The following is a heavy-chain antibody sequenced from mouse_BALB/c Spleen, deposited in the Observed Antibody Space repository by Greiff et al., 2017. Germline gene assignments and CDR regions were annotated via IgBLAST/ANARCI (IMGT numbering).Heavy chain of an antibody. D-gene: IGHD4-1*02. J-gene: IGHJ1*01. V-gene: IGHV1S56*01. CDR1: GYTFTSYD. Sequence: VQLQQSGAELVKPGASVKLSCKASGYTFTSYDINWVRQRPEQGLEWIGWIFPGDGSTKYNEKFKGKATLTADKSSSTAYMQLSSLTSEDSAVYFCARGNWDYWYLDVWGAGTTVTVSS. CDR2: IFPGDGST. CDR3: ARGNWDYWYLDV.